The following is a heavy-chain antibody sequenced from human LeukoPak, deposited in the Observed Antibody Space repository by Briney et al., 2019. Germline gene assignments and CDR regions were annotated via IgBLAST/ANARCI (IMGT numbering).Heavy chain of an antibody. D-gene: IGHD3-9*01. J-gene: IGHJ4*02. Sequence: SETLSLTCTVSGGSIRSYYWSWMRQPPGKGLEWIGYIYYSGSTNYNPSLKSRVTISVDTSKNQFSLKLSSVTAADTAVYYCARGYASEPWLVISRGLGYFDYWGQGTLVTVSS. CDR2: IYYSGST. CDR1: GGSIRSYY. CDR3: ARGYASEPWLVISRGLGYFDY. V-gene: IGHV4-59*01.